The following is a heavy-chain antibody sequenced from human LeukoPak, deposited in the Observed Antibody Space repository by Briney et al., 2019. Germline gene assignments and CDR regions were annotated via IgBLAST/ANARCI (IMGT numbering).Heavy chain of an antibody. D-gene: IGHD3-10*01. CDR1: GFTFSDYY. V-gene: IGHV3-11*01. CDR2: ISSSGSTT. CDR3: ARETPYGSAFYYYYMDV. Sequence: GGSLRLSCAASGFTFSDYYMSWIRQAPGKGLEWVSWISSSGSTTYYADSVKGRFTISRDNAKNSLHLQVNSLRAEDTAVYYCARETPYGSAFYYYYMDVWGKGTSATVSS. J-gene: IGHJ6*03.